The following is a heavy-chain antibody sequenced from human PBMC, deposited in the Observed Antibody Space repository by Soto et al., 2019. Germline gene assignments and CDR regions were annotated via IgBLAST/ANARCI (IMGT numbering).Heavy chain of an antibody. V-gene: IGHV3-23*01. Sequence: GGSLRLSCAASGFTFSSYAMTWVRQAPGKGLEWVSAISGGGGSTYYSDSVKGRFTISRDNSKNTLYLQVNSLRAEATAMSYCAGVWAVAGARYWGQGSLATVSS. CDR2: ISGGGGST. CDR1: GFTFSSYA. J-gene: IGHJ4*02. D-gene: IGHD6-19*01. CDR3: AGVWAVAGARY.